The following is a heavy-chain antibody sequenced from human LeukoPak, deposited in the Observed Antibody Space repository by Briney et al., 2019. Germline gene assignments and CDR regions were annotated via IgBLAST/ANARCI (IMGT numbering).Heavy chain of an antibody. CDR2: INPNSSGT. J-gene: IGHJ4*02. CDR1: GYTFTGYY. D-gene: IGHD3-22*01. V-gene: IGHV1-2*02. Sequence: ASVKVSCKASGYTFTGYYMHWVRQAPGQGLEWMGWINPNSSGTNYAQTFQGRVTMTRDTSISTAYMELSRLRSDDTAVYYCARGYYSDTSGYYYVIYWGQGTLVTVSS. CDR3: ARGYYSDTSGYYYVIY.